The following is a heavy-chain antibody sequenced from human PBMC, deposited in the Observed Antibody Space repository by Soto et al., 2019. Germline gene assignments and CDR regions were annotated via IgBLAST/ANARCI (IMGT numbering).Heavy chain of an antibody. CDR3: GRRPPTCKLVNITQLIHYYDVISC. Sequence: SKTLDITCAVYWGCFSGYCWSWVRQPPGKGLEWIGEINHSGSTNYNPSLKSRVTISVDTSKNQFSLKLSSVTAADTAVYYYGRRPPTCKLVNITQLIHYYDVISCCGQRISVTVSS. D-gene: IGHD3-9*01. J-gene: IGHJ4*03. CDR1: WGCFSGYC. CDR2: INHSGST. V-gene: IGHV4-34*01.